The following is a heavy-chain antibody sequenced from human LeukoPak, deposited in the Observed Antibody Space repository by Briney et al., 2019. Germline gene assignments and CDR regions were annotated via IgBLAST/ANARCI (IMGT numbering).Heavy chain of an antibody. Sequence: SETLSLTCAVYGGSFSGYYWSWIRQPPGKGLEWIGEINHSGSTNYNPSLKRRVTISVETSKKQFSLKLSSVTAADTAVYYCARGQKAGVWYFDYWGQGTLVTVSS. CDR3: ARGQKAGVWYFDY. CDR2: INHSGST. CDR1: GGSFSGYY. V-gene: IGHV4-34*01. J-gene: IGHJ4*02. D-gene: IGHD2-8*01.